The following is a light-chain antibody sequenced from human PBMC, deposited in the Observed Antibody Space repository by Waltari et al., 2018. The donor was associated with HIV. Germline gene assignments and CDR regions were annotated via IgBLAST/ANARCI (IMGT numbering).Light chain of an antibody. J-gene: IGLJ3*02. CDR2: DIN. Sequence: QSVLTHPPSLSGAPGQRVPTSCTGTSSNIGAGYGVRCYYQLPGAAPQLLIYDINPRPSGVPDRFSGSKSGTSASLAITGLQAGDEGDYYCQSYDSSLTVLFGGGTKLTVL. V-gene: IGLV1-40*01. CDR1: SSNIGAGYG. CDR3: QSYDSSLTVL.